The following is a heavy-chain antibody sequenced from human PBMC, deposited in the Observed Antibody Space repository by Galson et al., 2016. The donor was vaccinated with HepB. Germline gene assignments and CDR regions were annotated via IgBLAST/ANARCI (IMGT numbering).Heavy chain of an antibody. Sequence: LSLTCTVSGGSISSTSYYWGWLRQPPGKGLEGIGEVYQNGNTNYKPSLKSRVTITVDKSKNQFSLRLGYVTAADTAVYYCARFWNGNYFDYWGQGTLVTVSS. CDR1: GGSISSTSYY. D-gene: IGHD3-3*01. CDR2: VYQNGNT. V-gene: IGHV4-39*07. J-gene: IGHJ4*02. CDR3: ARFWNGNYFDY.